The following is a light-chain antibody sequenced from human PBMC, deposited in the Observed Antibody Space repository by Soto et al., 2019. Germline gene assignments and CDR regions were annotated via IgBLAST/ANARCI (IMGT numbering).Light chain of an antibody. CDR1: RSVLYSSNNKNY. CDR2: WAS. V-gene: IGKV4-1*01. J-gene: IGKJ5*01. CDR3: QQYYSTPLT. Sequence: DIVMTQSPDSLAVSLGERATINCKSSRSVLYSSNNKNYLAWYQQKPGQPPKLLIYWASTRESGVPDRFSGSGSGTDFTLTISSLQAEDVAVYYCQQYYSTPLTFGGGTRLEIK.